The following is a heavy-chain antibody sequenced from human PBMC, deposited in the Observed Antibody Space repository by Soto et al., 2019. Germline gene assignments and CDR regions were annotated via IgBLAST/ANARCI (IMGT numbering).Heavy chain of an antibody. CDR3: ARYDTLGWWLDP. Sequence: SETLSLTCTVSGGSISSGGYYWSWIRQHPGKGLEWIGYIYYSGSTYYNPSLKSRVTISVDTSKNQFSLKLSSVTAADTAVYYCARYDTLGWWLDPWGQGTLVTVYS. CDR2: IYYSGST. D-gene: IGHD3-9*01. V-gene: IGHV4-31*03. J-gene: IGHJ5*02. CDR1: GGSISSGGYY.